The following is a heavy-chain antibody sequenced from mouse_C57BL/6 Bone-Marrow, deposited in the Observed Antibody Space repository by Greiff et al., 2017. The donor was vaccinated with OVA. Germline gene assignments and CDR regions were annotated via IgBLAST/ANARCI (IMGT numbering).Heavy chain of an antibody. V-gene: IGHV1-42*01. Sequence: VQLQQSGPELVKPGASVKISCKASGYSFTGYYMNWVKQSPEKSLEWIGEINPSTGGTTYNQKFKAKATLTVDKSSSTAYMQLKSLTSEDSAVYYCARDDYYSSSYYYAMDYWGQGTSVTVSS. J-gene: IGHJ4*01. CDR1: GYSFTGYY. CDR3: ARDDYYSSSYYYAMDY. CDR2: INPSTGGT. D-gene: IGHD1-1*01.